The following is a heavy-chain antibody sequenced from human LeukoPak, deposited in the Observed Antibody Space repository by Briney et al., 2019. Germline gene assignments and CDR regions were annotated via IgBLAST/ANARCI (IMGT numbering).Heavy chain of an antibody. J-gene: IGHJ5*02. D-gene: IGHD3-10*01. CDR3: AKAPYGSGSTVWFDP. CDR1: GFTFSSYG. CDR2: ISYDGSNK. V-gene: IGHV3-30*18. Sequence: GGSLGLSCAASGFTFSSYGMHWVRQAPGKGLEWVAVISYDGSNKYYADSVKGRFTISGDDSKNTLYLQMNSLRAEDTAVYHCAKAPYGSGSTVWFDPWGQGTLVTVSS.